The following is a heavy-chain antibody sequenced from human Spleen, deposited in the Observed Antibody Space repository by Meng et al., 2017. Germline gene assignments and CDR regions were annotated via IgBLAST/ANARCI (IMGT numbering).Heavy chain of an antibody. J-gene: IGHJ4*02. D-gene: IGHD4-11*01. V-gene: IGHV4-39*02. CDR3: ARGPTTMAHDFDY. CDR1: GASISITDYY. Sequence: LRPPQPGPGRLKPSSTLSLTCTVSGASISITDYYWSWIRQPPGKGLEWIGEINHSGSTNYNPSLESRATISVDTSQNNLSLKLSSVTAADSAVYYCARGPTTMAHDFDYWGQGTLVTVSS. CDR2: INHSGST.